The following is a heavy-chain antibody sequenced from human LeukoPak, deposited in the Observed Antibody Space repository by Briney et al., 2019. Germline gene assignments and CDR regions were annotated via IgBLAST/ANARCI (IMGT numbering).Heavy chain of an antibody. CDR2: IYYSGST. CDR1: GGSISSGDYY. Sequence: SETLSLTCTVSGGSISSGDYYWSWIRQPPGKGLEWIGYIYYSGSTYYNPSLKSRVTISVDTSKNQFSLKLSSVTAADTAVYYCARAGGSYYKYYFDYWGQGTLVTVSS. CDR3: ARAGGSYYKYYFDY. J-gene: IGHJ4*02. D-gene: IGHD3-10*01. V-gene: IGHV4-30-4*01.